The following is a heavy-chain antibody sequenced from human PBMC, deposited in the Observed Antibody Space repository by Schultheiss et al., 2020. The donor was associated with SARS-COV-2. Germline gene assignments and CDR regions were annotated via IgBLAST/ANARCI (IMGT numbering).Heavy chain of an antibody. V-gene: IGHV1-46*01. CDR3: ARAVLGYDFWSGYYSPDGMDV. J-gene: IGHJ6*02. CDR2: INPSGGST. D-gene: IGHD3/OR15-3a*01. CDR1: GYTFTSYY. Sequence: ASVKVSCKASGYTFTSYYMHWVRQAPGQGLEWMGIINPSGGSTSYAQKFQGRVTMTRDTSTSTVYMELSSLRSDDTAVYYCARAVLGYDFWSGYYSPDGMDVWGQGTTVTVSS.